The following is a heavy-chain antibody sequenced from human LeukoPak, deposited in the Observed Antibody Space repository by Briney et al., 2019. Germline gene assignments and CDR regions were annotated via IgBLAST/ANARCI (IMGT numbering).Heavy chain of an antibody. Sequence: SETLSLTCTVSGAXINSHYCSWIRQPAGKGLEWIGRIYISGSTNYNSSLQSRVTMSVDTSKNQFSLKLTSVTAADTAVYYCARALNPLPGTYYFDYWGQGTLVTVSS. V-gene: IGHV4-4*07. CDR3: ARALNPLPGTYYFDY. J-gene: IGHJ4*02. CDR2: IYISGST. D-gene: IGHD2-15*01. CDR1: GAXINSHY.